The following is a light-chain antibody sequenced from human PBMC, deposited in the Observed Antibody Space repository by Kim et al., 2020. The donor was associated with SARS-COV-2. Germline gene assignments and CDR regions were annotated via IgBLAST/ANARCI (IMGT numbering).Light chain of an antibody. CDR3: QQYSNSLYS. CDR1: QSIGSW. J-gene: IGKJ2*03. CDR2: KAS. V-gene: IGKV1-5*03. Sequence: SASVGDRVTITCRASQSIGSWLAWYQQKPGKAPNLLIYKASILETGVPSRFSGSESGTEFTLTITSLQPDDFATYYCQQYSNSLYSFGQGTKLEIK.